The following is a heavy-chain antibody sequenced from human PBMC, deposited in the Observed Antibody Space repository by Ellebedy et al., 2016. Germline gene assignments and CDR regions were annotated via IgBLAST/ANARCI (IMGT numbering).Heavy chain of an antibody. CDR3: ARGIDEGVDY. V-gene: IGHV1-8*01. J-gene: IGHJ4*02. Sequence: ASVKVSCKASGYIFTSRDVNWVRQATGRGLEWMGWMNPNRGYTGYAQKFQGRVTMTRDTSINTAYLELSSLNSEDTALYYCARGIDEGVDYWGQGTLVTVSS. CDR2: MNPNRGYT. D-gene: IGHD1-26*01. CDR1: GYIFTSRD.